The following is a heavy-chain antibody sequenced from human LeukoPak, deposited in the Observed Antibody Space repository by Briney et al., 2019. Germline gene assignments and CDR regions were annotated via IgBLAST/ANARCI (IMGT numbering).Heavy chain of an antibody. Sequence: PGGSLRLSCAASGFTFSSYGMHWVRKAPGKGLEGVAVIRYVGSNNYYADSVKDRFTISSDNSKNTLYLQMNGLRAEDTAVYYCAKGPRITIFGGSGKTWFDPWGQGTLVTVSS. CDR2: IRYVGSNN. J-gene: IGHJ5*02. CDR3: AKGPRITIFGGSGKTWFDP. D-gene: IGHD3-3*01. CDR1: GFTFSSYG. V-gene: IGHV3-30*02.